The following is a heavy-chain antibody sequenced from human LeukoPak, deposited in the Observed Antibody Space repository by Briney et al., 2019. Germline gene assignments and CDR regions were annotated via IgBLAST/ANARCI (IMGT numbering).Heavy chain of an antibody. Sequence: SETLSLTCAVYGGSFSGYYWSWIRQPPGKGLEWIGEINHSGSTNYNPSLKSRVTISVDTSKNQFSLKLSPVTAADTAVYYCARVYGSGSYYYYYYGMDVWGKGTTVTVSS. CDR3: ARVYGSGSYYYYYYGMDV. V-gene: IGHV4-34*01. CDR1: GGSFSGYY. J-gene: IGHJ6*04. D-gene: IGHD3-10*01. CDR2: INHSGST.